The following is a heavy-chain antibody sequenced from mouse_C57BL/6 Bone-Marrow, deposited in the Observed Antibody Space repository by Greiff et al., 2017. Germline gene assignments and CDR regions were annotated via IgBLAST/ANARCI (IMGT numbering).Heavy chain of an antibody. V-gene: IGHV2-2*01. CDR2: IWSGGST. CDR1: GFSLTSYG. D-gene: IGHD1-1*01. J-gene: IGHJ4*01. Sequence: QVQLKESGPGLVQPSQSLSITCTVSGFSLTSYGVHWVRQSPGKGLEWLGVIWSGGSTDYNAAFISRLSISKDNSKSQVFFKMNSLQADDTAIYYCAPTVVATDYAMDYWGQGTSVTVSS. CDR3: APTVVATDYAMDY.